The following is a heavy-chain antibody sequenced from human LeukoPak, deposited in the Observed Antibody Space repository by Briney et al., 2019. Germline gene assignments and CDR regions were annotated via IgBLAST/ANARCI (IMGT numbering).Heavy chain of an antibody. V-gene: IGHV4-59*01. CDR1: GGSISSYY. J-gene: IGHJ4*02. D-gene: IGHD3-3*01. CDR2: IYYSGNT. Sequence: PSETLSLTCTVSGGSISSYYWSWIRQPPGKGLEWIGYIYYSGNTNYNPSLKSRVTLPVDTSKNQFSLKLSSVTAADTAVYYCARGGGPRYFDYWGQGTLVTVSS. CDR3: ARGGGPRYFDY.